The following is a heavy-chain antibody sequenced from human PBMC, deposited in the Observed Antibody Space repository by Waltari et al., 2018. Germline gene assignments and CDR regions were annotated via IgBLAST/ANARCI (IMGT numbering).Heavy chain of an antibody. CDR1: GGSISSGSYY. CDR3: ARNEQWLEHDYFDY. V-gene: IGHV4-61*02. Sequence: QVQLQESGPGLVKPSPTLSLTCPVSGGSISSGSYYLSWIRQPAGTGLEWIGRIYTSGSTNYNPSLKSRVTISVDTSKNQFSLKLSSVTAADTAVYYWARNEQWLEHDYFDYWGQGTLVTVSS. D-gene: IGHD6-19*01. J-gene: IGHJ4*02. CDR2: IYTSGST.